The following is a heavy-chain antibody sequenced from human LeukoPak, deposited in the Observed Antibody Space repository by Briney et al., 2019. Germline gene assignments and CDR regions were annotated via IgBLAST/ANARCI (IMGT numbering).Heavy chain of an antibody. Sequence: ASVKVSCTASGGTFSSYAISWVRQAPGQGLEWMGGIIPIFGTANYAQKFQGRVTMTEDTSTDTAYMELSSLRSEDTAVYYCATEGPYYYDSSGYPNWFDPWGQGTLVTVSS. J-gene: IGHJ5*02. CDR2: IIPIFGTA. CDR1: GGTFSSYA. D-gene: IGHD3-22*01. CDR3: ATEGPYYYDSSGYPNWFDP. V-gene: IGHV1-69*06.